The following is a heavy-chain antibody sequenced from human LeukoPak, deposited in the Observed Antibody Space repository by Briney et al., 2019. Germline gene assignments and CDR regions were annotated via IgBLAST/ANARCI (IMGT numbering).Heavy chain of an antibody. CDR2: MNPNSGNT. J-gene: IGHJ5*02. CDR3: ARLNYYDSYLDP. CDR1: GYTFTSYY. V-gene: IGHV1-8*01. Sequence: GASVTVSCKASGYTFTSYYINWVRQATGQGLEWMGWMNPNSGNTGYAQKFQGRVTMTRNTSISTAYMELSSLRSEDTAVYYCARLNYYDSYLDPWGQGTLVTVSS. D-gene: IGHD3-22*01.